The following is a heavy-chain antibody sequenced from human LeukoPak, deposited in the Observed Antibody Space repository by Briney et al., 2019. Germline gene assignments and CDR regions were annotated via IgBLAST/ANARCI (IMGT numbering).Heavy chain of an antibody. J-gene: IGHJ6*02. CDR1: GGSISSSSYY. CDR2: IYYSGST. CDR3: ASYIAAAYGMDV. Sequence: SETLSLTCTVSGGSISSSSYYWGWLRQPPGKGLEWIVSIYYSGSTYYNPSLKSRVTISVDTSKNQFSLKLSSVTAADTAVYYCASYIAAAYGMDVWGQGTTVTVSS. D-gene: IGHD6-13*01. V-gene: IGHV4-39*01.